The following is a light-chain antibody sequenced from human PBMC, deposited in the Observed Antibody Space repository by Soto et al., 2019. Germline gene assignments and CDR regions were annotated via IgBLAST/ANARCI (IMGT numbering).Light chain of an antibody. CDR3: QHLHTYPYT. Sequence: DIQMTQSPSTLYASVGDRVTITCRASQSISSWLAWYQQKPGKAPKLLIYKASSLESGVPSRFSGSGSGTEFTLTISSLQPDDFATYYCQHLHTYPYTFGQGTKVDIK. CDR1: QSISSW. J-gene: IGKJ2*01. V-gene: IGKV1-5*03. CDR2: KAS.